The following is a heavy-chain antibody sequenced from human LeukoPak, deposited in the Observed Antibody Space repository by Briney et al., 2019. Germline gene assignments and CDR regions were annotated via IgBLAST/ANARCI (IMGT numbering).Heavy chain of an antibody. CDR1: GGTFSSYA. Sequence: ASVKVSCKASGGTFSSYAISWVRQAPGQGLEWMGGIIPIFGTANYAQKFQGGVTITTDESTSTAYMELSSLRSEDTAVYYCASSAAGTLLHWFDPWGQGTLVTVSS. CDR3: ASSAAGTLLHWFDP. J-gene: IGHJ5*02. V-gene: IGHV1-69*05. D-gene: IGHD6-13*01. CDR2: IIPIFGTA.